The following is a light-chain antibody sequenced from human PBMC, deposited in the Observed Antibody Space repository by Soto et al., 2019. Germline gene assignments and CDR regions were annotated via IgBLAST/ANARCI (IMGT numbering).Light chain of an antibody. Sequence: IQLTQSRSSLSASVGDRVTITFGASQDIAIYLAWYQQKPGEAPKLLIYAASTLYGGVPSRFSGSGSGTDFALTITSLQAEDFATYYCQQLRMYPSTFGGGTKVDI. J-gene: IGKJ4*01. CDR2: AAS. CDR3: QQLRMYPST. V-gene: IGKV1-9*01. CDR1: QDIAIY.